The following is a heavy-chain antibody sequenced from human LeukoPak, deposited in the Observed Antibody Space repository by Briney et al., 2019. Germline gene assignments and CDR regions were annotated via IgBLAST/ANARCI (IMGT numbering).Heavy chain of an antibody. J-gene: IGHJ3*02. CDR1: GYTFTNYG. CDR3: AREAGLTMMYAFDI. V-gene: IGHV1-18*01. D-gene: IGHD4/OR15-4a*01. Sequence: ASVKVSCKASGYTFTNYGINWVRQAPGQGLEWMGWISAYNGNTKYAQKLQGRVTMTTDTSTSTAYMELRSLRSDDTAVYYCAREAGLTMMYAFDIWGQGTMVTVSS. CDR2: ISAYNGNT.